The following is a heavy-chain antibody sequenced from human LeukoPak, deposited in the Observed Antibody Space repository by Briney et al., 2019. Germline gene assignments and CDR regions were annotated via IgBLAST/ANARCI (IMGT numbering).Heavy chain of an antibody. CDR3: ARRGGSSRRYFDL. CDR1: GGSISSSSYY. CDR2: IYYSGST. V-gene: IGHV4-39*01. J-gene: IGHJ2*01. Sequence: SETLSLTCTVSGGSISSSSYYWGWIRQPPGKGLEWIGSIYYSGSTYYNPSLKSRVTISVDTSKNQFSLKLSSVTAADTAVYYCARRGGSSRRYFDLWGRGTPVTVSS. D-gene: IGHD6-13*01.